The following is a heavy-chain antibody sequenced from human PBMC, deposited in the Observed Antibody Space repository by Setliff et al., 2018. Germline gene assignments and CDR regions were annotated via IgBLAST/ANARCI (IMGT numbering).Heavy chain of an antibody. CDR2: ISAYNGNT. D-gene: IGHD3-22*01. V-gene: IGHV1-18*01. CDR1: GYTFTSYG. CDR3: ARELRPGPQAKYYYDSSGYSPFDI. J-gene: IGHJ3*02. Sequence: VASVKVSCKASGYTFTSYGISWVRQAPGQGLEWMGWISAYNGNTNYAQKLQGRVTMTTDTSTSTAYMELRSLRSDDTAVYYCARELRPGPQAKYYYDSSGYSPFDIWGQGTMVTVS.